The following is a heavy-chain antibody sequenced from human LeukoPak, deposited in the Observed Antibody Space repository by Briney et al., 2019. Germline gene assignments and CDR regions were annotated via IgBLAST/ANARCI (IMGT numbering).Heavy chain of an antibody. V-gene: IGHV3-53*01. CDR3: ARARNYYDSSGYPSTHFDL. CDR1: GFTVSSNY. CDR2: IYRGDNT. Sequence: GGSLRLSCAVSGFTVSSNYMSWVRQAPERGLEWVSVIYRGDNTDYADSMKGRFTISRDTSKNMLYLQMNNLRPEDTAVYFCARARNYYDSSGYPSTHFDLWGRGTLATVSS. D-gene: IGHD3-22*01. J-gene: IGHJ2*01.